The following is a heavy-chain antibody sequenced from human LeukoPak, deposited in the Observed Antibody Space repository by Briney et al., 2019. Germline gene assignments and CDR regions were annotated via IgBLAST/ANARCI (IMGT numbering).Heavy chain of an antibody. J-gene: IGHJ5*02. CDR3: ARVAVTGYNWFDP. V-gene: IGHV4-61*08. CDR2: IYSSGST. D-gene: IGHD2-21*02. Sequence: SETLSLTCTVSGDSINSGAYYWSWNRQHLEKGLEWIGRIYSSGSTNYNPSFQSRVTMSLDTSKSQFSLKLSSVTAADTAVYYCARVAVTGYNWFDPWGQGTLVTVSS. CDR1: GDSINSGAYY.